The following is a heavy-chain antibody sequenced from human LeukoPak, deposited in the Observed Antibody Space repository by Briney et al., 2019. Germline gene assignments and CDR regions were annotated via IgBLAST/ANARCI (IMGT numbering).Heavy chain of an antibody. D-gene: IGHD2-2*03. V-gene: IGHV3-23*01. CDR1: GFSFSTTD. Sequence: GGSLRLSCAASGFSFSTTDMSWVRQTPGKGLEWVSGISGTNGITYYADPVKGRFTISRDNSKNTLYLQMHSLRAEDTAIYFCGKGGYFSFDMWGQGTKVTVSS. CDR3: GKGGYFSFDM. J-gene: IGHJ3*02. CDR2: ISGTNGIT.